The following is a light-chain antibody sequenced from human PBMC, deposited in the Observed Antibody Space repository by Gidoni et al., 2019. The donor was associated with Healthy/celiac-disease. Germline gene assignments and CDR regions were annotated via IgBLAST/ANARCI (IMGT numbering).Light chain of an antibody. CDR2: QDS. CDR1: KLGDKY. Sequence: SYELTPPPSVSVSPGQTASITCSGDKLGDKYACWYQQKPGQSPVLVIYQDSKRPSGIPERFSGSNSGNTATLTISGTQAMDEADYYCQAWDSSTVVFGGGTTLTVL. CDR3: QAWDSSTVV. V-gene: IGLV3-1*01. J-gene: IGLJ2*01.